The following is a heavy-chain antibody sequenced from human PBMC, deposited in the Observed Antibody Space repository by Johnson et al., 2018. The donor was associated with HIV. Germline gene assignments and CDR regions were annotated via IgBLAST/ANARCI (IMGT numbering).Heavy chain of an antibody. J-gene: IGHJ3*02. Sequence: QMLLVESGGGVVQPGRSLRLSCAASGFTFSSYAMHWVRQAPGKGLEWVAVISYDGSNKYYADSVKGRFTISRDTSKNTLYLQMNSLRAEDTAVYYCARDRGYSGSYFGAFDIWGQGTMVTVSS. D-gene: IGHD1-26*01. CDR3: ARDRGYSGSYFGAFDI. CDR1: GFTFSSYA. CDR2: ISYDGSNK. V-gene: IGHV3-30-3*01.